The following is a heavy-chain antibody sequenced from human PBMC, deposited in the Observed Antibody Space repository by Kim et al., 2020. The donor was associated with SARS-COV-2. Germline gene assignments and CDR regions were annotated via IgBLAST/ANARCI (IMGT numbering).Heavy chain of an antibody. Sequence: YSQNFQGRVTITRDTPATTAYMELSSLTSEDTAVYYCAREGSGSYNWLDPWGQGTLVTVSS. V-gene: IGHV1-3*01. CDR3: AREGSGSYNWLDP. J-gene: IGHJ5*02. D-gene: IGHD3-10*01.